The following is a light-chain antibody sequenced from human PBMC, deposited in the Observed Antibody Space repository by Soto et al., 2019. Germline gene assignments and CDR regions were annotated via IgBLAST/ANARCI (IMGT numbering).Light chain of an antibody. J-gene: IGKJ4*01. V-gene: IGKV3-20*01. CDR3: QQYGSLPT. Sequence: VLTQSPSTLSLSPGERATLSCRASQSVSSRYLAWYQQKPGQAPRLLVYGASSRATGIPDRFSGSGSGTDFTLFINRLEPEDFAVYYCQQYGSLPTFGGGTKVEIK. CDR2: GAS. CDR1: QSVSSRY.